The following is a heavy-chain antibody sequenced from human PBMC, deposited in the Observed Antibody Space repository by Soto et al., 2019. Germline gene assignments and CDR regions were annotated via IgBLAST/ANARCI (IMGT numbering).Heavy chain of an antibody. CDR1: GGSISSGDDY. CDR2: IYYSGST. V-gene: IGHV4-30-4*01. CDR3: ARGVVVVAATPDWFDP. Sequence: TLELTCTVSGGSISSGDDYWSWIRQPPGKGLEWIGYIYYSGSTYYNPSLKSRVTISVDTSKNQFSLKLSSVTAADTAVYYCARGVVVVAATPDWFDPWGQGTLVTVSS. D-gene: IGHD2-15*01. J-gene: IGHJ5*02.